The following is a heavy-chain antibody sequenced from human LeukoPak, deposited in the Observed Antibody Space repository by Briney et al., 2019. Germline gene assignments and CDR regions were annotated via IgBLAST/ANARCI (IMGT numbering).Heavy chain of an antibody. V-gene: IGHV4-4*07. Sequence: PSETLSLTCTVSGGFISSYYWSWIRQPAGKGLEGIRRIYTSGSTNYNPSLKSRVTMSVDTSKNQFSLKLSSVTAADTAVYYCASSGRWLQLGGDAVAFDIWGQGTMVTVSS. CDR2: IYTSGST. D-gene: IGHD5-24*01. CDR3: ASSGRWLQLGGDAVAFDI. CDR1: GGFISSYY. J-gene: IGHJ3*02.